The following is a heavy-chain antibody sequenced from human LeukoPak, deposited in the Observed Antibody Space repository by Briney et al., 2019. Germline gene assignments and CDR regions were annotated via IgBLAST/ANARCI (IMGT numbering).Heavy chain of an antibody. Sequence: PSETLSLTCTVSGGSISSGDYYWSWIRQPPGKGLEWIGYIYYSGSTYYNPSLKSRVTISVDTSKNQFSLKLSSVTAADTAVYYCARSIIVVVAAGALDIWGQGTMVTVSS. CDR1: GGSISSGDYY. CDR2: IYYSGST. V-gene: IGHV4-30-4*01. D-gene: IGHD2-21*02. CDR3: ARSIIVVVAAGALDI. J-gene: IGHJ3*02.